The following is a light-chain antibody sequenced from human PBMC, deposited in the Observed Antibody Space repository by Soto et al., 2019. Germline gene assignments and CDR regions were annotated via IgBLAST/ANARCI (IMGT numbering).Light chain of an antibody. CDR3: QRYNNWPLT. CDR2: DTS. Sequence: EVVLTQSPATRFVPPGEAVPPFGRASQGFVDTLAWYQHKPGQTPRLLIYDTSARATGVPARFSGSRSGPEFTLTINSLQSEDFAIYYCQRYNNWPLTFGGGTKVESK. CDR1: QGFVDT. J-gene: IGKJ4*01. V-gene: IGKV3-15*01.